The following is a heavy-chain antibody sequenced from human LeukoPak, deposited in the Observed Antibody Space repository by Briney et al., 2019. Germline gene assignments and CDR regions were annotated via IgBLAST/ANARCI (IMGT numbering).Heavy chain of an antibody. D-gene: IGHD3-22*01. CDR3: AKMNRGYYDSSGYYCDY. CDR2: ISGSDGST. Sequence: GGSLRLSCAATGFTFSSYAMSGVRQAPGKGLEWVSAISGSDGSTYYADSVKGRFTNSRDKSKITLYLQMNSLRAEDTAVYYCAKMNRGYYDSSGYYCDYWGQGTLVTVSS. J-gene: IGHJ4*02. V-gene: IGHV3-23*01. CDR1: GFTFSSYA.